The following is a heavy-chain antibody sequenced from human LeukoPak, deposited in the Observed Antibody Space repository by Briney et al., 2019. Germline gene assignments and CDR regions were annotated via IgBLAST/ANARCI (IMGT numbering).Heavy chain of an antibody. CDR1: GFTFSSYW. CDR3: ARGLAMVTA. CDR2: MKQDGSEK. V-gene: IGHV3-7*03. Sequence: PGGSLRLSCAASGFTFSSYWMSWVRQAPGKGLEWVANMKQDGSEKHYVDPVKGRFTISRDDSRTTLYLQMNSLSADDTAMYYCARGLAMVTAWGQGSLVTVFS. D-gene: IGHD2-21*02. J-gene: IGHJ4*02.